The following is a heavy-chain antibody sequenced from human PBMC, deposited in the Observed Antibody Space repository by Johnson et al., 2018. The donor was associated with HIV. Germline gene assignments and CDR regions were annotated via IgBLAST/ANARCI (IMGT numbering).Heavy chain of an antibody. CDR1: GFTFSSCA. Sequence: QVQLVESGGGVVQPGGSLRLSCAASGFTFSSCAMHWVRQAPGKGLEWVAVISYDGSNKYYADSVKGRFTISRDNSKNTLYLQMNSLRAEDTAVYYCARDGWSTRGDAFDIWGQGTMVTVSS. CDR2: ISYDGSNK. J-gene: IGHJ3*02. V-gene: IGHV3-30-3*01. CDR3: ARDGWSTRGDAFDI. D-gene: IGHD3-3*01.